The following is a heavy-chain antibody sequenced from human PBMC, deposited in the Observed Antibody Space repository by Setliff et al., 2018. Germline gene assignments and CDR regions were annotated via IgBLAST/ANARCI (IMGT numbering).Heavy chain of an antibody. CDR3: VRDLHWGFDY. Sequence: GSLRLSCAASGFTFSSYSMNWVRQAPGKGLEWVSSISSSSYIYYADSVKGRFTISRDNAKNSLYLQMNSLRAEDTAVYYCVRDLHWGFDYWGLGTLVTVPS. D-gene: IGHD7-27*01. V-gene: IGHV3-21*01. CDR2: ISSSSYI. CDR1: GFTFSSYS. J-gene: IGHJ4*02.